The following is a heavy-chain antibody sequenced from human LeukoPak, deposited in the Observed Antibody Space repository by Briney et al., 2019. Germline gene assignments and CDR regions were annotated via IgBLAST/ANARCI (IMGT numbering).Heavy chain of an antibody. D-gene: IGHD2-21*02. Sequence: GGSLRLSCTASGFALNSHAMHWVRKSTGKGLEWVSAIRGSGGSTYYAVCVRCRFPISRENPNNTLYLQMNSLRAEDTALYDCARSTGEGLAYCGDNCIEYFQHWGQGTLVTVSS. CDR2: IRGSGGST. CDR1: GFALNSHA. J-gene: IGHJ1*01. V-gene: IGHV3-23*01. CDR3: ARSTGEGLAYCGDNCIEYFQH.